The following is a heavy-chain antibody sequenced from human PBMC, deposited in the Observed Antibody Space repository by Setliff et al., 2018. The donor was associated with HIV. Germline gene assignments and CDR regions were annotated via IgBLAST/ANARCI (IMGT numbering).Heavy chain of an antibody. Sequence: PGESLKISCKGSGYSFTNYWIGWVRQAPGQGLEWMGGIIPIFGTPNYAQRFQGRVTITTDESTSTAYLELRSLKSDDTAVYYCARGKTRLRFLDYWGQGTLVTVSS. CDR1: GYSFTNYW. D-gene: IGHD3-3*01. CDR3: ARGKTRLRFLDY. CDR2: IIPIFGTP. V-gene: IGHV1-69*05. J-gene: IGHJ4*02.